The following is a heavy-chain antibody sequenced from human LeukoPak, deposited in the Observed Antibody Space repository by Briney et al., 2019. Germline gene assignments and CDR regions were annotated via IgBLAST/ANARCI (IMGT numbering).Heavy chain of an antibody. Sequence: SETLSLTCAVYGGSFSGCYWSWIRQPPGKGLEWIGEINHSGSTNYNPSLESRVTISVDTSKNQFSLKLSSVTAADTAVYYCARRGRQYCSGGHCCRTSAFDIWGQGTMVTVSS. D-gene: IGHD2-15*01. CDR1: GGSFSGCY. CDR3: ARRGRQYCSGGHCCRTSAFDI. CDR2: INHSGST. J-gene: IGHJ3*02. V-gene: IGHV4-34*01.